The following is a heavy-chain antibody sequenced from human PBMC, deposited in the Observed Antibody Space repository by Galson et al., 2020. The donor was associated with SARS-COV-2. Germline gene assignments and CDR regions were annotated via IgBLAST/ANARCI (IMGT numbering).Heavy chain of an antibody. CDR2: IDWDDHK. J-gene: IGHJ4*02. CDR3: VRVGGGYDSGWSFDY. V-gene: IGHV2-70*11. D-gene: IGHD6-19*01. Sequence: SGPTLVKPTQTLTLTCTFSGFSLSTSGMYVSWIRQPPGKALEWLARIDWDDHKYYSTSLKTRLTISKDTSKNQVVLTMTNMDPVDTATYYWVRVGGGYDSGWSFDYWGQGTLVTVSS. CDR1: GFSLSTSGMY.